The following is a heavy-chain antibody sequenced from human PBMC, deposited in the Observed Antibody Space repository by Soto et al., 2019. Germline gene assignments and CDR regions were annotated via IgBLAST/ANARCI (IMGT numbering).Heavy chain of an antibody. J-gene: IGHJ4*02. D-gene: IGHD3-22*01. V-gene: IGHV3-23*01. CDR2: IRGSGGDT. Sequence: EVQLLESGGGLVQPGGSLRLSCAASGFTCSFCAMNWVRQAPGKGLEWVSSIRGSGGDTYYADSVRGRFTISRDNSKNTLFLQMNSLRVGDTDVYYCVKVHSDSYYYFDYWGQGTLVTVSS. CDR3: VKVHSDSYYYFDY. CDR1: GFTCSFCA.